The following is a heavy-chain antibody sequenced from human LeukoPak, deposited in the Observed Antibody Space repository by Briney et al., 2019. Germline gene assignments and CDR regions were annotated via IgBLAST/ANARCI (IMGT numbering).Heavy chain of an antibody. J-gene: IGHJ4*02. D-gene: IGHD5-12*01. CDR1: GFTVSSNY. CDR3: ARGRGYRDYDRPLDY. Sequence: GGSLRLSCAASGFTVSSNYMNWVRQAPGKGLEWVSVITSGGNTYYADSVKGRFTTSRDNSKNTLYVQMNRLRAEDTAIYYCARGRGYRDYDRPLDYWGQGTLVTVSS. CDR2: ITSGGNT. V-gene: IGHV3-53*01.